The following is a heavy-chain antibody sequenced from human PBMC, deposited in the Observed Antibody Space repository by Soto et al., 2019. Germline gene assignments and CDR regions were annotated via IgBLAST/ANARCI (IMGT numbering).Heavy chain of an antibody. CDR3: ARGDSTDCSNGVCSFFYNHDMDV. D-gene: IGHD2-8*01. Sequence: ASVKVSCKASGYSFTDYHIHWVRQAPGQGLEWLGRINPKSGGASTAQKFQGWVTMTTDTSISTASMELTRLTSDDTAIYYCARGDSTDCSNGVCSFFYNHDMDVWGQGTTVTV. J-gene: IGHJ6*02. CDR2: INPKSGGA. CDR1: GYSFTDYH. V-gene: IGHV1-2*04.